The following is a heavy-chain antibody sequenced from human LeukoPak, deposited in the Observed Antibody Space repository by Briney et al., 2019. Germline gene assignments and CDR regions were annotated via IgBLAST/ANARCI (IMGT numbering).Heavy chain of an antibody. CDR2: ISSTGGTI. J-gene: IGHJ4*03. CDR3: ATKAIPLRVARYLDY. D-gene: IGHD1-14*01. CDR1: GFTFSNYL. V-gene: IGHV3-48*01. Sequence: PGGSLRLSCVGSGFTFSNYLMNWVRQAPGKGLEWVSFISSTGGTIYYADSVKGRFTVSRDNSKNTLYLQMNSLRAEDTAVYYCATKAIPLRVARYLDYWGQGTLVTVSS.